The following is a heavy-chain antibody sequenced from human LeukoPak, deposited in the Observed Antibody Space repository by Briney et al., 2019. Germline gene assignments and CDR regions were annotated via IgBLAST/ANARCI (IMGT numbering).Heavy chain of an antibody. V-gene: IGHV1-69*06. CDR2: IIPMSDTS. Sequence: ASVKVSCKASGGTFSSYAISWVRQAPGQGLEWMGGIIPMSDTSNYPQKFRGRLTITADIPTSTVYLELSSLRSEDTAVYYCAREDDTGRYMGDDAFDIWGQGTMVTVSS. D-gene: IGHD1-26*01. CDR1: GGTFSSYA. J-gene: IGHJ3*02. CDR3: AREDDTGRYMGDDAFDI.